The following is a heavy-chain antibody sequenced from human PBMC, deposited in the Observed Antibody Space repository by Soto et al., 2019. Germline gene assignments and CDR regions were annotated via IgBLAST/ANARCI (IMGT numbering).Heavy chain of an antibody. D-gene: IGHD5-18*01. Sequence: KPSETLSLTCTVSGGSISSGGYYWSWIRQHPGKGLEWIGYIYYSGSTYYNPSLNSRVTISVDTSKNQFSLKLSSVTAADTAVYYCARDRVVGYSYGGVDAFDIWGQGTMVTGS. J-gene: IGHJ3*02. CDR1: GGSISSGGYY. CDR2: IYYSGST. CDR3: ARDRVVGYSYGGVDAFDI. V-gene: IGHV4-31*03.